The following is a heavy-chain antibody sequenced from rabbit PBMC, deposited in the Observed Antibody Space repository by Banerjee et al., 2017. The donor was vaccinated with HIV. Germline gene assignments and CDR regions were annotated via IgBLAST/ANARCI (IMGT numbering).Heavy chain of an antibody. D-gene: IGHD1-1*01. V-gene: IGHV1S45*01. CDR1: GFSFSSNYY. J-gene: IGHJ5*02. CDR3: ARDLYVTSGDYTNNL. Sequence: QEQLEESGGDLVKPGASLTLTCTASGFSFSSNYYICWVRQAPGKGLEWIACIHISNDYTYYASWAKGRFTISKTSSTTVTLQMTSLTVADPATYFCARDLYVTSGDYTNNLWGQGTLVTVS. CDR2: IHISNDYT.